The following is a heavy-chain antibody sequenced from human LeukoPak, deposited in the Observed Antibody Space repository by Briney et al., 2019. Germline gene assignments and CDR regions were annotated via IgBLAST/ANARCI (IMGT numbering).Heavy chain of an antibody. D-gene: IGHD4-17*01. CDR2: IWYDGSNK. J-gene: IGHJ4*02. Sequence: PGGSLRLSCAASGFTFSSYGMHWVRQAPGKGLEWVAIIWYDGSNKYCTDSVKGRFTISRDNSKNTLYLQMNSLRVEDTAVYYCARAVYGVQACFDFWGQGTLVPVSS. CDR3: ARAVYGVQACFDF. CDR1: GFTFSSYG. V-gene: IGHV3-33*01.